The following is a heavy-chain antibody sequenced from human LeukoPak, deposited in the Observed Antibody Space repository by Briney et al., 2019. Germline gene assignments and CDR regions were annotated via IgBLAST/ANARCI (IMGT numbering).Heavy chain of an antibody. Sequence: GGSLRLSCAASGFTFSSYSMNWVRQAPGKGLEWVSSISSSSSYIYYADSVKGRFTISRDNAKNSLYLQMNSLRAEDTGVYYCARDVGYCSGGSCYSWIYWGQGTLVTVSS. CDR1: GFTFSSYS. CDR3: ARDVGYCSGGSCYSWIY. J-gene: IGHJ4*02. V-gene: IGHV3-21*01. D-gene: IGHD2-15*01. CDR2: ISSSSSYI.